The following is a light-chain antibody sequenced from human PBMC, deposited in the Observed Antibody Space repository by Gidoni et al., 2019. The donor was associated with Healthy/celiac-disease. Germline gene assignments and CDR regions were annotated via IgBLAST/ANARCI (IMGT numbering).Light chain of an antibody. CDR3: QQYNNWLPT. CDR1: QSVSSN. V-gene: IGKV3-15*01. J-gene: IGKJ4*01. Sequence: EIVMTQSPATLSVSPGERATLSCRASQSVSSNLPWYQQKPGQAPRLLIYGASTRATCIPARFSGSGSGTEFTLTISSLQSEDFAVYYCQQYNNWLPTFGGGTKVEIK. CDR2: GAS.